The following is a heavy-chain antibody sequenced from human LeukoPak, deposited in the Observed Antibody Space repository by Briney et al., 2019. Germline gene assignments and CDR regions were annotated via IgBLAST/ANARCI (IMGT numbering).Heavy chain of an antibody. CDR2: ISAYNGNT. D-gene: IGHD3-16*02. CDR1: GYTFTSYG. Sequence: SVKVSCKASGYTFTSYGISWVRQAPGQGLEWMGWISAYNGNTNYAQKLQGRVTMTTDTSTSTAYMELRSLRSDDTAVYYCARSLKYYDYVWGSYLPFYWGQGTLVTVSS. V-gene: IGHV1-18*01. CDR3: ARSLKYYDYVWGSYLPFY. J-gene: IGHJ4*02.